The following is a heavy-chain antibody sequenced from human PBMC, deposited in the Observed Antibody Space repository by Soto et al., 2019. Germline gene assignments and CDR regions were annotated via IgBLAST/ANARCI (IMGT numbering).Heavy chain of an antibody. J-gene: IGHJ3*02. D-gene: IGHD3-22*01. CDR3: ARSPYYYDSSGYYSDAFDI. Sequence: QVQLVQSGAEVKKPGASVKVSCKASGYTFTSYAMHWVRQAPGQRLEWMGWINAGNGNTKYSQKFQGRVTITRDTSASTAYMELSSLRSEDTAVYYCARSPYYYDSSGYYSDAFDIWGQGTMVTVSS. V-gene: IGHV1-3*01. CDR2: INAGNGNT. CDR1: GYTFTSYA.